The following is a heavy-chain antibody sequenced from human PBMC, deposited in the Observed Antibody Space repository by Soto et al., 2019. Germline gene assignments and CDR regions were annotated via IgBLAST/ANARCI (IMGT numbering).Heavy chain of an antibody. Sequence: ASVKVSCKASGYTFTSYGISWVRQAPGQGLEWMGWISAYNGNTNYAQKLQGRVTMTTDTSTSTAYMELRSLRSDDTAVYYCARDLDGYSSSWYLVDYWGQGTLVTVSS. J-gene: IGHJ4*02. D-gene: IGHD6-13*01. CDR1: GYTFTSYG. CDR3: ARDLDGYSSSWYLVDY. CDR2: ISAYNGNT. V-gene: IGHV1-18*01.